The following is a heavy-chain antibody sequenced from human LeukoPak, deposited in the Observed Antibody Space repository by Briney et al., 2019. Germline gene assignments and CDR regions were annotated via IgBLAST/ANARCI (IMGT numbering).Heavy chain of an antibody. D-gene: IGHD3-10*01. CDR3: ARDGISGGFDP. J-gene: IGHJ5*02. CDR2: IYYSGST. V-gene: IGHV4-31*03. CDR1: GGSISSGGYY. Sequence: PSETLSLTCTVSGGSISSGGYYWSWIREYPRKGREWIGYIYYSGSTYYNPSLKSRVTISVDTSKNQFSLKLSSVTAADTAVYYCARDGISGGFDPWGQGTLVTVSS.